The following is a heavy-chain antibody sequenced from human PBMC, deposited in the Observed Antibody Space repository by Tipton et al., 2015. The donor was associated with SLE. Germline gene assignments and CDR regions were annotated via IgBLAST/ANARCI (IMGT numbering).Heavy chain of an antibody. CDR2: IYYSGST. Sequence: LVQPSETLSLTCTVSGGSISSYYWSWIRQPPGKGLEWIGYIYYSGSTNYNPSLKSRVTISVDTSKNQFSLKLSSVTAADTAVYYCARRLTRYSGYDYFDYWGQGTLVTVSS. J-gene: IGHJ4*02. V-gene: IGHV4-59*08. CDR3: ARRLTRYSGYDYFDY. CDR1: GGSISSYY. D-gene: IGHD5-12*01.